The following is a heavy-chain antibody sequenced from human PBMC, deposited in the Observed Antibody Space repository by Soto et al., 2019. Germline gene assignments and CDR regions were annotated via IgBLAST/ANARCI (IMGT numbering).Heavy chain of an antibody. V-gene: IGHV1-69*12. CDR1: GGTFSSYT. Sequence: QVQLVQSGAEVKKPGSSVTVSCKASGGTFSSYTISWVRQAPGQGLEWVGGIIPIFGTANYAQKFQGRVTITADEATSTAYMELSSLRSEDTAVYYCARGNHRWLPLWYFDLWGRGTLVTVSS. CDR2: IIPIFGTA. CDR3: ARGNHRWLPLWYFDL. J-gene: IGHJ2*01. D-gene: IGHD5-12*01.